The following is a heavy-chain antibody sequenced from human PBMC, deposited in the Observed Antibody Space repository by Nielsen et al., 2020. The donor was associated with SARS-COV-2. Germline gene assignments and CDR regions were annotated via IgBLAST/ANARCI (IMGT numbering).Heavy chain of an antibody. Sequence: GESLKISCAASGFTVSSNYMSWVRQAPGKGLEWVSVIYSGGSTYYADSVKGRFTISRDNSKNTLYLQMNSLRAEDTAVYYCARYSSSSIYYYYGMDVWGQGTTVTVSS. CDR2: IYSGGST. CDR1: GFTVSSNY. D-gene: IGHD6-6*01. J-gene: IGHJ6*02. V-gene: IGHV3-53*01. CDR3: ARYSSSSIYYYYGMDV.